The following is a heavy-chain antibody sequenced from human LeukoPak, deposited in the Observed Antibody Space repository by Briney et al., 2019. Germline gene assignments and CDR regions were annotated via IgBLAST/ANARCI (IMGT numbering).Heavy chain of an antibody. CDR1: GASTSDKY. CDR3: AQTTGWPGFNF. CDR2: IYNGRNT. D-gene: IGHD6-19*01. Sequence: SETLSLTCSASGASTSDKYWSWIRQSPGRTLEWIGHIYNGRNTKYNPSLTSRVTISVDTSKNQFSLSLTSVTAADTAMYYCAQTTGWPGFNFWGPGALVTVSS. J-gene: IGHJ4*02. V-gene: IGHV4-59*08.